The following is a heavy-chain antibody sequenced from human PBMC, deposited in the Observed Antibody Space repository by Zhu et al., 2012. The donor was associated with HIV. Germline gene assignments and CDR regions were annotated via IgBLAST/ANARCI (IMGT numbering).Heavy chain of an antibody. V-gene: IGHV4-38-2*02. J-gene: IGHJ5*02. CDR3: ARDRESSGWYRVGWFDP. D-gene: IGHD6-19*01. CDR2: IYHSGST. CDR1: GYSISSGYY. Sequence: QVQLQESGPGLVKPSETLSLTCAVSGYSISSGYYWGWIRQPPGKGLEWIGSIYHSGSTYYNPSLKSRVTISVGTSKNQFSPKLSSVTAADTAVYYCARDRESSGWYRVGWFDPWGQGTLVTVSS.